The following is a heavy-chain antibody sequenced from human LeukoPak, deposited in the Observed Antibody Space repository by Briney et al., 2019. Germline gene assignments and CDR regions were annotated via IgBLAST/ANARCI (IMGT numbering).Heavy chain of an antibody. CDR2: ISGSGGAT. J-gene: IGHJ4*02. CDR3: EQRPPFGVSTNLRQY. CDR1: GFAFNLYG. D-gene: IGHD3-3*01. Sequence: GGSLRLSCAASGFAFNLYGMSWVRQAPGKGLECISGISGSGGATYYTDSVQGRFAISRDNSKNTLYLQMKSLRAEDTAVYYCEQRPPFGVSTNLRQYWGQGTLVTVAS. V-gene: IGHV3-23*01.